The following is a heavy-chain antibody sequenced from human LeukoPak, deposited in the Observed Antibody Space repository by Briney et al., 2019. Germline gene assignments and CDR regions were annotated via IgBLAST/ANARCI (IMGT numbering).Heavy chain of an antibody. CDR1: GGSNSSYH. CDR2: IYTSGST. V-gene: IGHV4-4*07. CDR3: ASLYCSSTSCYGGYFDY. J-gene: IGHJ4*02. D-gene: IGHD2-2*01. Sequence: PSETLSLTCTFSGGSNSSYHWSWIRQPAGKGLEGIGRIYTSGSTNYNPSLKSRVTMSVDTSKNQFSLKLSSVTAADTAVYYCASLYCSSTSCYGGYFDYWGQGTLVTVSS.